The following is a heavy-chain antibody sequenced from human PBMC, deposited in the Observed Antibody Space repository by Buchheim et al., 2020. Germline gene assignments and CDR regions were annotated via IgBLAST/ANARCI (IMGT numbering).Heavy chain of an antibody. V-gene: IGHV3-7*01. CDR2: IKQDGSEK. CDR1: GFTFSSYW. J-gene: IGHJ6*03. Sequence: EVQLVESGGGLVQPGGSLRLSCAASGFTFSSYWMSWVRQAPGKGLEWVANIKQDGSEKYYVDSVKGRFTISRDNAKNSLYLQMNSLRAEDTAVYYCARDPFSSSSGFYYYFYYMDVWGKGTT. D-gene: IGHD6-6*01. CDR3: ARDPFSSSSGFYYYFYYMDV.